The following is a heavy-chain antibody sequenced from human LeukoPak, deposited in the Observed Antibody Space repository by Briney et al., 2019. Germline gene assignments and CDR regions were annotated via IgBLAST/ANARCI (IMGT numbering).Heavy chain of an antibody. CDR3: ARDSDLGGPSPAGY. CDR1: GYTFTGYY. D-gene: IGHD3-16*01. CDR2: INPNSGGT. Sequence: ASVKVSCKASGYTFTGYYMHWVRQAPGQGLEWMGWINPNSGGTNYAQKFQGRVTMTRDTSISTAYMEMSRLRSDDTAVYYCARDSDLGGPSPAGYWGQGTLVTVSS. V-gene: IGHV1-2*02. J-gene: IGHJ4*02.